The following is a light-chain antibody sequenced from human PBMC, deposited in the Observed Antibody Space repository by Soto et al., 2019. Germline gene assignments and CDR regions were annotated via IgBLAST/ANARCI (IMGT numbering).Light chain of an antibody. CDR1: QTITATY. CDR2: GAS. J-gene: IGKJ1*01. Sequence: EVVLTQFPGTLSLSPGERATLSCSTSQTITATYLAWYQQKPGQVPGLLIHGASTRATGIQDRFSGGGTGNDFNLNISRVEPEDFALYYCQQYGRSKRWTFGQGTKVEVK. CDR3: QQYGRSKRWT. V-gene: IGKV3-20*01.